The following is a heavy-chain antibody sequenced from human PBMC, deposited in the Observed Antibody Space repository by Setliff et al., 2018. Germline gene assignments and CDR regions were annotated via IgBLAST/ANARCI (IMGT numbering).Heavy chain of an antibody. CDR2: INHRGST. J-gene: IGHJ2*01. D-gene: IGHD3-22*01. V-gene: IGHV4-34*01. Sequence: SETLSLTCAAYGGTFSDYYWTWIRQPPGKGLEWVGEINHRGSTNYNPSLKSRVTISVDTSKDQFSLNLKSVTAADTAVYFCARDGSYYDRGGNRTWFFDLWGRGTLVTVSS. CDR3: ARDGSYYDRGGNRTWFFDL. CDR1: GGTFSDYY.